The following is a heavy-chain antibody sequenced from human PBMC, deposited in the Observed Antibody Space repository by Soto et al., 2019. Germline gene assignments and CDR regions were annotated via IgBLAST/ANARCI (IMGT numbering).Heavy chain of an antibody. D-gene: IGHD3-9*01. V-gene: IGHV3-23*01. CDR1: GFNFSSYA. CDR3: AKDLIRYFDWPEFDP. CDR2: ISGSGGST. J-gene: IGHJ5*02. Sequence: GGSLTLSCAVSGFNFSSYAMSCVRKAPGKGLEWVSAISGSGGSTYYADSVKGRFTISRDNSKNTLYLQMNSLRAEDTAVYFCAKDLIRYFDWPEFDPWGQGTLVTVSS.